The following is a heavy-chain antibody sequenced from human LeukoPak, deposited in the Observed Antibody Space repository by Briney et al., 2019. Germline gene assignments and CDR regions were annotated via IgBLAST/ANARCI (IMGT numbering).Heavy chain of an antibody. J-gene: IGHJ3*02. V-gene: IGHV4-34*01. Sequence: SETLSLTCAVYGGSFSGYYWSWIRQPPGKGLEWIGEINHSGSTNYNPSLKSRVTISVDRSKNQFSLKLSSVTAADTAVYYCARARSAFDIWGQGTMVTVSS. CDR3: ARARSAFDI. CDR1: GGSFSGYY. CDR2: INHSGST.